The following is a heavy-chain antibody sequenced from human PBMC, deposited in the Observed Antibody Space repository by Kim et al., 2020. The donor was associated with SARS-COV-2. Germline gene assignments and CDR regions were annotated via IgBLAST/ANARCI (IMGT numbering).Heavy chain of an antibody. J-gene: IGHJ4*03. CDR2: ISPAGDSA. D-gene: IGHD2-8*01. CDR1: GFTFSSYA. V-gene: IGHV3-23*01. Sequence: GGSLRLSCAASGFTFSSYAMNWVRQAPGKGLEWVSSISPAGDSAYYADSVKGRFAISRANSKNTLYLQMNSLRAEDTALYYCAERSCTHVVCSGYFDYRG. CDR3: AERSCTHVVCSGYFDY.